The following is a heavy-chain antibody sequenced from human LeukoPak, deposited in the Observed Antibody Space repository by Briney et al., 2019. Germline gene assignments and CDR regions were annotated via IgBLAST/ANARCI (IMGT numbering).Heavy chain of an antibody. D-gene: IGHD2-2*01. V-gene: IGHV1-8*01. CDR1: GYTFTSYD. J-gene: IGHJ4*02. Sequence: GASVKVSCKASGYTFTSYDINWVRQATGQGLEWMGWMNPNSGNTGYAQKFQGSVTMTRYTSISTAYMELSSLRSEDTAVYYCAKDPAFLSPRYFDYWGQGTLVTVSS. CDR3: AKDPAFLSPRYFDY. CDR2: MNPNSGNT.